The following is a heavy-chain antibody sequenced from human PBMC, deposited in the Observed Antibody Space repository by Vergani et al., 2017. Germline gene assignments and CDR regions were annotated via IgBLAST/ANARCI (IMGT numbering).Heavy chain of an antibody. CDR2: INHSGST. V-gene: IGHV4-34*01. D-gene: IGHD3-10*01. Sequence: QVQLQQWGAGLLKPSETLSLTCAVYGGSFSGYYWSWIRHTPGKGLEWIGEINHSGSTNDNPSLKSRVTISVDTSKNQFSLKLSSVTAADTAVYYCARLSITMVRGSPNWFDPWGQGTLVTVSS. CDR3: ARLSITMVRGSPNWFDP. J-gene: IGHJ5*02. CDR1: GGSFSGYY.